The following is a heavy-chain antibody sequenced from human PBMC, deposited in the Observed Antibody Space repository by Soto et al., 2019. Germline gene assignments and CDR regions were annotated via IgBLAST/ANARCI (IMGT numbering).Heavy chain of an antibody. CDR3: ARELEDSSGYYYVPL. J-gene: IGHJ4*02. Sequence: SETLSLTCTVSGGSISSGGYYWSWIRQHPGKGLEWIGYIYYSGSTYYNPSLKSRVTISVDTSKNQFSLKLSSVTAADTAVYYCARELEDSSGYYYVPLWGQGTLVTVSS. V-gene: IGHV4-31*03. CDR2: IYYSGST. D-gene: IGHD3-22*01. CDR1: GGSISSGGYY.